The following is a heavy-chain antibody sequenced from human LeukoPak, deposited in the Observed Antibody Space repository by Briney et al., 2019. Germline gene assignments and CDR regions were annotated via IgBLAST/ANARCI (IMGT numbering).Heavy chain of an antibody. CDR1: GFTFNRFY. Sequence: GGSLRLSCSASGFTFNRFYLHWVRQAPGKGLEFVSHISSNGATTYYADSVKGRFTISKDNAKNSLYLQMNSLRAEDTALYHCARNNGMDVWGQGTTVIVSS. V-gene: IGHV3-64*04. CDR3: ARNNGMDV. J-gene: IGHJ6*02. CDR2: ISSNGATT.